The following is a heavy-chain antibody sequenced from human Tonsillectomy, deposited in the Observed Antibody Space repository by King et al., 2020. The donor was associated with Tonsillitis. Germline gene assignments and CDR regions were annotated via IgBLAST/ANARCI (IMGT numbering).Heavy chain of an antibody. CDR2: IYHSGST. V-gene: IGHV4-38-2*01. D-gene: IGHD3-22*01. J-gene: IGHJ4*02. Sequence: QLQESGPGLVKPSETLSLTCAVSGYSISSGYYWGWIRQPPGNGLEWIGSIYHSGSTHYNPSLKSRVTISVDTSKNQFSLKLSSVTAADTAVYYCARVSDSSGYRSFDYWGQGTLVTVSS. CDR1: GYSISSGYY. CDR3: ARVSDSSGYRSFDY.